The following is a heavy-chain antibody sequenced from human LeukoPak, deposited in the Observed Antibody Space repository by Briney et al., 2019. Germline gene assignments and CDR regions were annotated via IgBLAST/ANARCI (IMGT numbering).Heavy chain of an antibody. CDR1: GYTFTSYG. J-gene: IGHJ6*02. V-gene: IGHV1-3*04. Sequence: GASVKVSCEASGYTFTSYGIHWVRQAPGQRLEWMGWINTGNGNTEYSQKFQGRVTITRDTSASTAYMELSSLRSEDTAVYYCARLHLGIGHFYGMDVWGQGTTVTVSS. CDR2: INTGNGNT. D-gene: IGHD7-27*01. CDR3: ARLHLGIGHFYGMDV.